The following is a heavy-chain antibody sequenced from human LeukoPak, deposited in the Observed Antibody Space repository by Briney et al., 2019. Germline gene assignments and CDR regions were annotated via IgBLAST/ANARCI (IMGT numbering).Heavy chain of an antibody. D-gene: IGHD2-2*01. V-gene: IGHV1-2*02. CDR1: GYTFTGYY. Sequence: ASAKVSCKASGYTFTGYYMHWVRQAPGQGLEWMGWINPNSGGTNYAQKFQGRVTMTRDTSISTAYMELSRLRSDDTAVYYCARAACSSTSCYSLNWFDPWGQGTLVTVSS. CDR3: ARAACSSTSCYSLNWFDP. J-gene: IGHJ5*02. CDR2: INPNSGGT.